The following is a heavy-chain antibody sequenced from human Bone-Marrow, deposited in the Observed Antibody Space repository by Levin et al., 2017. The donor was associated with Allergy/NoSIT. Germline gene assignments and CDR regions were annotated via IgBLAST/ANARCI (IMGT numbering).Heavy chain of an antibody. Sequence: SETLSLTCTVSGGSISSSSYYWGWIRQPPGTGLEWIGSIYYSGSTYYNPSLKSRVTISVDTSKNQFSLKLSSVTAADTAVYYCARGGDYCSGGSCYSGDPPVNDAFDIWGQGTMVTVSS. CDR1: GGSISSSSYY. D-gene: IGHD2-15*01. CDR3: ARGGDYCSGGSCYSGDPPVNDAFDI. V-gene: IGHV4-39*01. J-gene: IGHJ3*02. CDR2: IYYSGST.